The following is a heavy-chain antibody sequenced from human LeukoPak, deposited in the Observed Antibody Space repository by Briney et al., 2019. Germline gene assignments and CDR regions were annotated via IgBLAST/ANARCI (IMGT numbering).Heavy chain of an antibody. J-gene: IGHJ4*02. CDR3: ARDRSLNGGNSNGYFDS. D-gene: IGHD4-23*01. CDR1: GLTFSSYA. V-gene: IGHV3-23*01. CDR2: VSTGGNNT. Sequence: HPGGSLRLPCAASGLTFSSYAMSWVRLTPGRGLEWVSVVSTGGNNTYYTDSVKGRFTISRDNSKNTFYLQMNSLRAEDTAIYYCARDRSLNGGNSNGYFDSWGQGTLVTVSS.